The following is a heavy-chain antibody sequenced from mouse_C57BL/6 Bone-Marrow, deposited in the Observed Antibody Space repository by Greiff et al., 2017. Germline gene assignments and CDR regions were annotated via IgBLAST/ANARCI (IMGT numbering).Heavy chain of an antibody. CDR3: ASKGGYFDY. J-gene: IGHJ2*01. CDR1: GFSLTSYG. CDR2: IWSGGST. Sequence: QVQLQQSGPGLVQPSQSLSITCTVSGFSLTSYGVHWVRQSPGKGLEWLGVIWSGGSTDYNAAFISRLSISKDNSKSQVFFKMNSLQADDTAIYYCASKGGYFDYWGKGTTLTVSS. V-gene: IGHV2-2*01.